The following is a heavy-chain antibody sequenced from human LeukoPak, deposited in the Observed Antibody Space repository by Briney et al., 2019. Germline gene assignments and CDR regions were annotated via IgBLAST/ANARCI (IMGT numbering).Heavy chain of an antibody. CDR2: IFHSGST. CDR3: ARGGDPRTYYYYYMDV. Sequence: PSETLSLTCAVSDGSIFSSNWWSWGRQPPGKGLEWIGQIFHSGSTNYNPSLKSRVTISVDTSKNQFSLKLSSVPAADTAVYYCARGGDPRTYYYYYMDVWGKGTTVTVSS. J-gene: IGHJ6*03. V-gene: IGHV4-4*02. CDR1: DGSIFSSNW. D-gene: IGHD3-10*01.